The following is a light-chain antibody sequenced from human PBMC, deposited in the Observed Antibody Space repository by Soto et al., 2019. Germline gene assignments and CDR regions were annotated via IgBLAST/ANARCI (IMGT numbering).Light chain of an antibody. CDR2: AAS. Sequence: DIPMTQSPPSLSASVGHRVSIPCRASQGIRNGLGGYQQKPGKPPTRLIYAASSLQSGDPSRFSGGGYGTEFTLTNSCLQPEDFVTEYCLQLNSYPRSFGQGPKVEIK. CDR3: LQLNSYPRS. V-gene: IGKV1-17*01. J-gene: IGKJ1*01. CDR1: QGIRNG.